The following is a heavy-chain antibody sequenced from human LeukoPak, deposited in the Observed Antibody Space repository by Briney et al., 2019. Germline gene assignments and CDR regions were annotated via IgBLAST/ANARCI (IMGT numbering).Heavy chain of an antibody. CDR2: INPDSGGT. CDR3: ARLGENGLLTGYFYP. J-gene: IGHJ5*02. Sequence: ASVKVSCKASGYTFNDYYMHWVRQAPGQGLEWMGRINPDSGGTDYAQKFKGRVTMTRDTSISTAYMDLSRLRSDDTAVYYCARLGENGLLTGYFYPWGQGTLVTVSS. D-gene: IGHD3-9*01. V-gene: IGHV1-2*02. CDR1: GYTFNDYY.